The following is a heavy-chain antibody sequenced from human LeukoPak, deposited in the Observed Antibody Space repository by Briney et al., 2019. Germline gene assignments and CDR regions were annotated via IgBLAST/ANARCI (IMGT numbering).Heavy chain of an antibody. J-gene: IGHJ6*03. V-gene: IGHV3-21*01. CDR2: ISSSSTYI. Sequence: GGSLRLSCAASGFTFSSYAMSWVRQAPGKGLEWVSSISSSSTYIYYADSVKGRFTISRDNAKNSLYLQMNSLRAEDTAVYYCARVGYCSSTSCYTTPNYYYMDVWGKGTTVTVSS. CDR3: ARVGYCSSTSCYTTPNYYYMDV. CDR1: GFTFSSYA. D-gene: IGHD2-2*02.